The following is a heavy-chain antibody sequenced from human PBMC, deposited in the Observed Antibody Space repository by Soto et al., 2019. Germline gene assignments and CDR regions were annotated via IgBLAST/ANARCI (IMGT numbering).Heavy chain of an antibody. Sequence: QVQLVQSGAEVKKPGSSVKVSCKASGGTFSSYAISWVRQAPGQGLEWMGGIIPIFGTANYAQKFQGRVTITADESTSTAYMELSSLRSEDTAVYYCARDGAHSSSFLFRYFDLWGRGTLVTVSS. D-gene: IGHD6-13*01. J-gene: IGHJ2*01. CDR3: ARDGAHSSSFLFRYFDL. CDR1: GGTFSSYA. CDR2: IIPIFGTA. V-gene: IGHV1-69*01.